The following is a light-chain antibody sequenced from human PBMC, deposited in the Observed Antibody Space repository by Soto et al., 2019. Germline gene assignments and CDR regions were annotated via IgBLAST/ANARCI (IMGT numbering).Light chain of an antibody. V-gene: IGKV1-39*01. CDR1: QSISSY. Sequence: DIQMTQSPSSLSASVGDRVTITCRASQSISSYLNWYRQKPGKAPKLLIYAASSLQSGVPSRFSGSGSGTDFTLTISSLQPEDFATYYCQQSYSTSSITFGQGTRLEIK. CDR3: QQSYSTSSIT. J-gene: IGKJ5*01. CDR2: AAS.